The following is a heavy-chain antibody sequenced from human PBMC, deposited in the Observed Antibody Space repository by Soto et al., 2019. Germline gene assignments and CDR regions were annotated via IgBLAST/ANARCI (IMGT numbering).Heavy chain of an antibody. CDR3: ARDYCSGGSCYSHHDAFDI. Sequence: GDSVKVSCKASGYTFTGYYMHWVRQAPGQGLAWMGWINPNSGGTNYAQKFQGWVTMTRDTSISTAYMELSRLRSDDTAVYYCARDYCSGGSCYSHHDAFDIWGQGTMGT. V-gene: IGHV1-2*04. CDR2: INPNSGGT. J-gene: IGHJ3*02. CDR1: GYTFTGYY. D-gene: IGHD2-15*01.